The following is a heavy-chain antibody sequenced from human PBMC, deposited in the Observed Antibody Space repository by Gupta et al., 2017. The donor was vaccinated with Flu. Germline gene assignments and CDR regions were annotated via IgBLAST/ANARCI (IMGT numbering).Heavy chain of an antibody. J-gene: IGHJ6*02. CDR3: AKDWRWNYNNYGMNV. CDR1: GFSFRNYG. V-gene: IGHV3-30*18. CDR2: ISHDGNIR. Sequence: QEEVVESGGDVVQPGRSLRRSCAAFGFSFRNYGMPWVRQAPGKGLEWVASISHDGNIRSHADSVQGRFAISRDNSESRLYLQMSGLRIEDTGVYYCAKDWRWNYNNYGMNVWGQGTTVTVSS. D-gene: IGHD5-24*01.